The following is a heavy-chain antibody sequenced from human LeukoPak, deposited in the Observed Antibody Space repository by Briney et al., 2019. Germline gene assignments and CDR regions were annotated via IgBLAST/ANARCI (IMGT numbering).Heavy chain of an antibody. CDR2: IKEDGSRE. V-gene: IGHV3-7*01. CDR3: ARASPGYGAYVS. Sequence: PGGSLRLSCAGSGFTFSTYWMTWVRQAPGKGLEWVANIKEDGSREYYVDSVKGRFTISRDNAKNSLYLQMDSLTAEDTAVYYCARASPGYGAYVSWGQGTLVSVSS. CDR1: GFTFSTYW. D-gene: IGHD5-12*01. J-gene: IGHJ1*01.